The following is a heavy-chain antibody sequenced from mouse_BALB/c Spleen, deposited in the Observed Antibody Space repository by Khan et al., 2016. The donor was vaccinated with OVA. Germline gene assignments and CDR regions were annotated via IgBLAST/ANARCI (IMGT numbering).Heavy chain of an antibody. Sequence: VQLVETGPGLVQPSQNLSITCTVTGFSLTDFGVHWVRLSPGKALEWLGVIWSGGYTDYNAAFISRLSISKANSKSQIFFKMNGLQADDTAIYYCASTGVFHYFGYSGMDYWGQGTSVTVSS. V-gene: IGHV2-4-1*01. D-gene: IGHD1-2*01. J-gene: IGHJ4*01. CDR1: GFSLTDFG. CDR2: IWSGGYT. CDR3: ASTGVFHYFGYSGMDY.